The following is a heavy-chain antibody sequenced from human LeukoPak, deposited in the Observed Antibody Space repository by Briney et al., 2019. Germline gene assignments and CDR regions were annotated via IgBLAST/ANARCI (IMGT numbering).Heavy chain of an antibody. CDR2: IRPVGSNE. CDR1: RFIFSTYG. Sequence: GGSLRLSCAASRFIFSTYGMHWARQAPGKGLEWVAFIRPVGSNEYYAASVRGRFAISRDNSQNTLHLQMNSLRLEGTAVYYCVKDWGVLPDYTADGFDIWGPGTMVTVSS. J-gene: IGHJ3*02. V-gene: IGHV3-30*02. D-gene: IGHD3-10*01. CDR3: VKDWGVLPDYTADGFDI.